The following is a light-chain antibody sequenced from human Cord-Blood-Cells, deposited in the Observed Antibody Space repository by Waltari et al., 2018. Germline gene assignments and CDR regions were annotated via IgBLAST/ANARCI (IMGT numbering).Light chain of an antibody. J-gene: IGKJ4*01. CDR3: QQYNNWPPAT. Sequence: EIVLTQSPATRSVSPGERATLSCRASQSVSSNLAWYHQKPGQAPRLLIYGASTRATGIPARFSGSGSGTEFTLTISSLQSEDFAVYYCQQYNNWPPATFGGGTKVEIK. V-gene: IGKV3-15*01. CDR2: GAS. CDR1: QSVSSN.